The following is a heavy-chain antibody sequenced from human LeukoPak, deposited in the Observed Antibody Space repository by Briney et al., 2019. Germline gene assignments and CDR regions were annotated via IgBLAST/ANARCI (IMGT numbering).Heavy chain of an antibody. CDR2: MKKDGSEK. CDR1: GLTFSNYW. V-gene: IGHV3-7*05. Sequence: GGSLTHSCAGSGLTFSNYWMSWVRQAPGQELEWVANMKKDGSEKYYVDTVKGRFTISRDNAKNSLYLQMDTMRAEDTAVYYCTRDEFWGQGTLVTVSS. CDR3: TRDEF. J-gene: IGHJ3*01.